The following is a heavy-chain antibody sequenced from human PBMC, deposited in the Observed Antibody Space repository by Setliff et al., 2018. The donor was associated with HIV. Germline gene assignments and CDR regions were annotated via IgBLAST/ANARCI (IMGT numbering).Heavy chain of an antibody. J-gene: IGHJ2*01. CDR1: ADSITNTLYS. CDR3: SRLADGGYDFRGYFDL. CDR2: IYYTGSA. Sequence: NPSETLSLTCSVSADSITNTLYSWGWIRQPPGKGLECIGTIYYTGSASYNPSLKSRVSMSVDTSKNQFSLKLTSVTAADTAVYHCSRLADGGYDFRGYFDLWGRGTPVTVS. V-gene: IGHV4-39*01. D-gene: IGHD5-12*01.